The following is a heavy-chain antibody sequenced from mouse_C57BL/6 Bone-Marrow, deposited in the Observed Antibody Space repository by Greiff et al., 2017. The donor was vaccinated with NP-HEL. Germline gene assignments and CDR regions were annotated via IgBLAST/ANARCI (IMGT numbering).Heavy chain of an antibody. CDR3: ARRRLEYFDY. CDR2: INPYNGGT. Sequence: VHVKQSGPVLVKPGASVKMSCKASGYTFTDYYMNWVKQSHGKSLEWIGVINPYNGGTSYNQKFKGKATLTVDKSSSTAYMELNSLTSEDSAVYYCARRRLEYFDYWGQGTTLTVSS. J-gene: IGHJ2*01. CDR1: GYTFTDYY. V-gene: IGHV1-19*01.